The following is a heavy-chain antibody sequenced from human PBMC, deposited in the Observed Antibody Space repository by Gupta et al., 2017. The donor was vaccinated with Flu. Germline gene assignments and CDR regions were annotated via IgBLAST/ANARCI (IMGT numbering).Heavy chain of an antibody. CDR3: AVVVAADDAFDI. Sequence: QLQLQESGPGLVKPSETLSLTCTVSGGSISSSSYYWGWIRQPPGKGLEWIGSIYYSGSTYYNPSLKSRVTISVDTSKNQFSLKLSSVTAADTAVYYCAVVVAADDAFDIWGQGTMVTVSS. CDR2: IYYSGST. D-gene: IGHD2-15*01. J-gene: IGHJ3*02. V-gene: IGHV4-39*01. CDR1: GGSISSSSYY.